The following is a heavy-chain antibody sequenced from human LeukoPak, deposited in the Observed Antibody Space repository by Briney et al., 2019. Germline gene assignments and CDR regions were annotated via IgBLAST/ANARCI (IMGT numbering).Heavy chain of an antibody. CDR3: ARGVPAAMGGYSSGWYVGNWFDP. V-gene: IGHV4-4*07. CDR2: IYTSGGT. CDR1: GGSFSSNY. D-gene: IGHD6-19*01. J-gene: IGHJ5*02. Sequence: SGTLTLTCAVSGGSFSSNYRSWVRQPAGKGLEWIGGIYTSGGTNYNPALKSRVTMAVDTSKNQFSLKLSSVTAADTAVYYCARGVPAAMGGYSSGWYVGNWFDPWGQGTLVTVSS.